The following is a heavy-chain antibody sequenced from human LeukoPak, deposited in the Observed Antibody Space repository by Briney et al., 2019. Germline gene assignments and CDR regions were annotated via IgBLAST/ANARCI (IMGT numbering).Heavy chain of an antibody. CDR2: ISYDGSNK. V-gene: IGHV3-30*04. J-gene: IGHJ4*02. D-gene: IGHD3-16*01. CDR1: GFTFSSYA. CDR3: AKGEGEPYFDY. Sequence: GGSLRLSCAASGFTFSSYAMHWVRQAPGKGLEWVAVISYDGSNKYYADSVKGRFTFSRDNSKNTLYLQMNSLRAEDTAVYYCAKGEGEPYFDYWGQGTLVTVSS.